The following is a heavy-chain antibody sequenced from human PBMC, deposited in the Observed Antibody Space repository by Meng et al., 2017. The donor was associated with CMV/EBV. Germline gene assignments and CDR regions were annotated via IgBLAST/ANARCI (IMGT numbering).Heavy chain of an antibody. J-gene: IGHJ5*02. CDR3: AREEGIAARSDWFDP. D-gene: IGHD6-6*01. V-gene: IGHV1-46*01. CDR2: INPSGGST. CDR1: GYTFTRHY. Sequence: QVQLVECGAEVKRPGASVKVSCKASGYTFTRHYMHWVRQAPGQGLEWMGIINPSGGSTSYAQKFQGRVTMTRDTSTSTVYMELSSLRSEDTAVYYCAREEGIAARSDWFDPWGQGTLVTVSS.